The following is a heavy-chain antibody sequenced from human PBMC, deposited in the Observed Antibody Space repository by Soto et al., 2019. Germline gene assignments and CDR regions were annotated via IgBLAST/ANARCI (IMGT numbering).Heavy chain of an antibody. V-gene: IGHV1-18*04. D-gene: IGHD2-15*01. Sequence: QVYLVQSGSEVKKPGASVKVSCKASGYTFTSYDINWIRQAPGQRLEWMGWIRVNNGNRKYAQKLQGRVTVSTDTSTSTAYMELRGLRSHDTAVYFCVRVGSALSDYWGQGTRVTVSS. J-gene: IGHJ4*02. CDR1: GYTFTSYD. CDR3: VRVGSALSDY. CDR2: IRVNNGNR.